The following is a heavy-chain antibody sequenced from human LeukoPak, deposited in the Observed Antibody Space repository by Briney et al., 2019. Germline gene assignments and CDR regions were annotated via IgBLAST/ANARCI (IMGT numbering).Heavy chain of an antibody. CDR3: ARHDYGPGSYWTGVFDY. CDR1: GGSISSRSYY. Sequence: SETLSLTCTVSGGSISSRSYYWGWIRQPPGKGLEWIGSFYYSGSTYYNPSLKSRVTISVDTSKNQFSLKLSSVTAADTAVYYCARHDYGPGSYWTGVFDYWGQGTLVTVSS. CDR2: FYYSGST. D-gene: IGHD3-10*01. J-gene: IGHJ4*02. V-gene: IGHV4-39*01.